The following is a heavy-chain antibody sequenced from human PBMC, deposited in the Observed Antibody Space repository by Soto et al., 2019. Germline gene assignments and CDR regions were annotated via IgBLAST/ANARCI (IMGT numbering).Heavy chain of an antibody. CDR3: ARGIVVVVAAKFAFDI. D-gene: IGHD2-15*01. Sequence: ASVKVSCTASGYTFTSYGIIWVRQAPGQGLEWMGWISAYNRNTNYAQKLQGRVTMTTDTSTSTAYMELRSLRSDDTAVYYCARGIVVVVAAKFAFDIWGQGTMVTVSS. J-gene: IGHJ3*02. V-gene: IGHV1-18*01. CDR2: ISAYNRNT. CDR1: GYTFTSYG.